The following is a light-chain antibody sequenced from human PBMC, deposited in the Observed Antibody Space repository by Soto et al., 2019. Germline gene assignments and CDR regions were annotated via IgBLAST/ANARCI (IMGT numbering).Light chain of an antibody. CDR1: QSVSSSY. CDR2: GAS. CDR3: QQYGDSSRT. V-gene: IGKV3-20*01. J-gene: IGKJ1*01. Sequence: EIVLTQSPGTLSLSPGERATLSCRASQSVSSSYLAWYQQKPGQAPRLLIYGASTRATGIPDRFSGSGSGTDFTLTISRLEPEDFAVYYCQQYGDSSRTFGQGTKVEI.